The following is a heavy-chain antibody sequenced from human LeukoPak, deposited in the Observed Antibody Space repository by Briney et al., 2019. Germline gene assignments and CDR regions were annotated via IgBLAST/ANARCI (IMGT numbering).Heavy chain of an antibody. V-gene: IGHV3-30*01. CDR3: ARQATSPRYFHNYMDV. J-gene: IGHJ6*03. D-gene: IGHD1-1*01. CDR2: VSTDGGKK. Sequence: PGGSLRLSCAASGFTFSSFPIHWVRQAPGKGLEWVTLVSTDGGKKNYVDSVGGRISISRENSKNTVSLQMNSLRPADTGVYYCARQATSPRYFHNYMDVWGKATTVTVS. CDR1: GFTFSSFP.